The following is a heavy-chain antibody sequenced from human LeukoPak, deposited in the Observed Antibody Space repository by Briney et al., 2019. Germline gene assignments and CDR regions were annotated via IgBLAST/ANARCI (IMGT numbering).Heavy chain of an antibody. Sequence: TGGSLRLSCAASGFTFSSYGINWVRQTPGKGLEWVSYISSSSAINYADSVRGRFTISRDNAKNSLYLQMNSLRPEDTAVYYCARGGAARPDYWGQGTLVTVSS. CDR3: ARGGAARPDY. CDR1: GFTFSSYG. D-gene: IGHD6-6*01. V-gene: IGHV3-48*01. J-gene: IGHJ4*02. CDR2: ISSSSAI.